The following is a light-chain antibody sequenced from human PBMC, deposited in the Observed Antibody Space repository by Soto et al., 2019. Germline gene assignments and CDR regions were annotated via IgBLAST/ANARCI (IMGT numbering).Light chain of an antibody. J-gene: IGKJ3*01. Sequence: DIVMTQSPLSLPVTPGEPASISCRSSQSLLFSNGYNYLDWYLQKPGQSPQLLISLGSNRAHGVPDRFSGSGSGSDFTLKISRVEAEDVGVYYCMQGVQTPFTFGPGTKLYIK. V-gene: IGKV2-28*01. CDR3: MQGVQTPFT. CDR1: QSLLFSNGYNY. CDR2: LGS.